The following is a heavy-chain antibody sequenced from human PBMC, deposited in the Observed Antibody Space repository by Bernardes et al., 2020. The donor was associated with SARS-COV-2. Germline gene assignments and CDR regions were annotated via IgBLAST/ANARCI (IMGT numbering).Heavy chain of an antibody. J-gene: IGHJ4*02. Sequence: GGSLRLSCAASGLTFTSHAMSWVRQAQGKGLELVSAISGSGGSTYYADSVKGRFTISRDNSKNTLYLQMNSLRAEDRAVYYCSKLLSIVGATGTFDYWGQGTQDTVSS. V-gene: IGHV3-23*01. CDR1: GLTFTSHA. D-gene: IGHD1-26*01. CDR2: ISGSGGST. CDR3: SKLLSIVGATGTFDY.